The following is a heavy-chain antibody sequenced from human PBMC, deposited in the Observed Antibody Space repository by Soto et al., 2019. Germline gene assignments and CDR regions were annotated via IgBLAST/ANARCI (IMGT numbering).Heavy chain of an antibody. V-gene: IGHV3-48*01. CDR3: ASYDVITFGGVFDY. D-gene: IGHD3-16*01. Sequence: EVQLVESGGGLVQSGGSLRLSCAASGFAFSNYSMTWVRQAPGKGLEWVSYISSSSSTIYYADSVKGRFTISRDNAKNCLYMQMNSLRAEDMVVYYCASYDVITFGGVFDYWGQGTLDTVYS. CDR2: ISSSSSTI. J-gene: IGHJ4*02. CDR1: GFAFSNYS.